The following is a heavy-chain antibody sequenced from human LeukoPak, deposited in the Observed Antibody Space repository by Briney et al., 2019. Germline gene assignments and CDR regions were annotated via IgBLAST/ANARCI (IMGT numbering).Heavy chain of an antibody. J-gene: IGHJ4*02. D-gene: IGHD3-10*01. Sequence: ASVKVSCKASGYTFTSYAMHWVRQAPGQRLEWMGWINAGNGNTKYSQELQGRVTITRDTSASTAYMELSSLRSEDTAVYYCARGVLLWFGEPSGDYWGQGTLVTVSS. V-gene: IGHV1-3*03. CDR1: GYTFTSYA. CDR2: INAGNGNT. CDR3: ARGVLLWFGEPSGDY.